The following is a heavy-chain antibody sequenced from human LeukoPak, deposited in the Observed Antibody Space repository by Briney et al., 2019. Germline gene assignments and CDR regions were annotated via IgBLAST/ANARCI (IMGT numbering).Heavy chain of an antibody. CDR2: IRYDGSNK. V-gene: IGHV3-30*02. Sequence: PGGSLRLSCAASGFTFSSYGMHWVRQAPGKGLEWVAFIRYDGSNKYYEYSVKGRFTISRDNSKNTLYLQMNSLRAEDTAVYYCAKSAIYGSGSFYYMDVWGKGTTVTVSS. J-gene: IGHJ6*03. CDR1: GFTFSSYG. CDR3: AKSAIYGSGSFYYMDV. D-gene: IGHD3-10*01.